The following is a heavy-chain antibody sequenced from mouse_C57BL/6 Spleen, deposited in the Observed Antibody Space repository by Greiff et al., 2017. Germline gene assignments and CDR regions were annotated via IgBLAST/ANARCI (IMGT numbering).Heavy chain of an antibody. CDR3: ASPLYYGGYFDV. V-gene: IGHV5-17*01. J-gene: IGHJ1*03. CDR2: ISSGSSTI. D-gene: IGHD2-1*01. Sequence: DVMLVESGGGLVKPGGSLKLSCAASGFTFSDYGMHWVRQAPEKGLEWVAYISSGSSTIYYADTVKGRFTISRDNAKNTLFLQMTSLRSEDTAMYYCASPLYYGGYFDVWGTGTTVTVSS. CDR1: GFTFSDYG.